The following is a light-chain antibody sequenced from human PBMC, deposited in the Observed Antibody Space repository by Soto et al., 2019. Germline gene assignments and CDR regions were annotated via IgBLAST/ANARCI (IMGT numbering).Light chain of an antibody. CDR2: AAS. J-gene: IGKJ4*01. V-gene: IGKV1-9*01. CDR3: QQHNTCPVT. CDR1: QGISRY. Sequence: IRFTQSPSSLSASVGDSVTITCRASQGISRYLAWYQQKPGRAPKLLISAASTLQSGVPSRFSGSESGTDFTLSISSLQPEDFATYCWQQHNTCPVTFGGGTKVDVK.